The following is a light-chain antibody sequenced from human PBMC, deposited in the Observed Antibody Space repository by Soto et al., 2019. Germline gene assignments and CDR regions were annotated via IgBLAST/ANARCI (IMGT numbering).Light chain of an antibody. CDR3: QQSYNTPIT. Sequence: DIQMTQSPSSLAASLGDRVTIACRASRTIDNYLNLYQQKPGRAPELLVYATSSLQSGVPSRFTGGGSGTHFTLTISGLQPEDFATYSCQQSYNTPITFGQGTRLEIK. CDR1: RTIDNY. J-gene: IGKJ5*01. V-gene: IGKV1-39*01. CDR2: ATS.